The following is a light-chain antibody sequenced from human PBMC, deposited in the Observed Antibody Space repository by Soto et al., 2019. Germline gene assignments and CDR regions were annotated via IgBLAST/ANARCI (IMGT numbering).Light chain of an antibody. V-gene: IGKV1-17*01. CDR3: LQYSDYPCT. J-gene: IGKJ2*02. CDR1: QDIGSD. CDR2: GTS. Sequence: DIQMTQSPFSLSASVGDRVTITCRSSQDIGSDLGWYQQKPRNAPQRLIYGTSILQNGVPSRFSGSGSGPYFAVKIGSLQPEDFATYFCLQYSDYPCTFGQGTKVDIK.